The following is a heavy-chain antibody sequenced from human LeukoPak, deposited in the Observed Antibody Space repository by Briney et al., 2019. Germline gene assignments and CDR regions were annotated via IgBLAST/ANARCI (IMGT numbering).Heavy chain of an antibody. Sequence: PGGSLRLSCAASGFTFSSHWMHWVRQAPGKGLMWVSRINSDGSSTYYADSVKGRFTISRDNAKNTLYLQMNSLRAEDTAVYYCARVSYGGIVGHFDYWGQGTPVTVSS. CDR2: INSDGSST. V-gene: IGHV3-74*01. CDR3: ARVSYGGIVGHFDY. D-gene: IGHD1-26*01. J-gene: IGHJ4*02. CDR1: GFTFSSHW.